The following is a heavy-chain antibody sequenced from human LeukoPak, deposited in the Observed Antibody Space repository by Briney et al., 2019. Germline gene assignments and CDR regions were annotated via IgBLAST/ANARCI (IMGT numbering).Heavy chain of an antibody. CDR2: IYYSGST. CDR3: ARSRSRPLLPPLPKSQYYFDF. J-gene: IGHJ4*02. CDR1: GDSISSYY. V-gene: IGHV4-59*12. Sequence: SETLSLTCTVSGDSISSYYWSWIRQPPGKGLEWIGYIYYSGSTNYNPSLKSRVTISVDTSKNQFSLKLRSVTAADTATYYCARSRSRPLLPPLPKSQYYFDFWGQGTLVTVSS. D-gene: IGHD2-21*01.